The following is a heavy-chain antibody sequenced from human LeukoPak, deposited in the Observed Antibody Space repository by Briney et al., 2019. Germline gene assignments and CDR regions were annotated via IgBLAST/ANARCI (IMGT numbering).Heavy chain of an antibody. D-gene: IGHD5-24*01. J-gene: IGHJ3*02. V-gene: IGHV3-9*01. CDR2: ISWNSGST. CDR1: GFTFDDYA. Sequence: GGSLRLSCAASGFTFDDYAMHWVRQAPGKGLEWVSGISWNSGSTGYADSVKGRFTISRDNAKNSLYLQMNSLRAEDTALYYCAKVDGLTDAFDIWGQGTMVTVSS. CDR3: AKVDGLTDAFDI.